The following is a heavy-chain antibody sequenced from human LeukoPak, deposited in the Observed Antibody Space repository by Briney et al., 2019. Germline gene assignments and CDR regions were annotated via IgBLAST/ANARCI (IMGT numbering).Heavy chain of an antibody. V-gene: IGHV1-18*01. CDR3: ARGGGYCSSTSCYTGLIRGWFAP. CDR2: ISAYNGNT. J-gene: IGHJ5*02. D-gene: IGHD2-2*02. Sequence: ASVKVSCKASGYTFTSYGISWVRQAPGQGLEWMGWISAYNGNTNYVQNLQGRVTMTTDTSTSTAYMELRSLRSDDTAVYYCARGGGYCSSTSCYTGLIRGWFAPWGQGTLVIVSS. CDR1: GYTFTSYG.